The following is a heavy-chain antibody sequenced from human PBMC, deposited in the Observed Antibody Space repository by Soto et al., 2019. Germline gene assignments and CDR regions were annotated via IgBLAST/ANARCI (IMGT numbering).Heavy chain of an antibody. J-gene: IGHJ4*02. CDR1: VDSVSSNIAA. D-gene: IGHD6-13*01. CDR3: ARGGAILVPCSTDKRHHNFVS. V-gene: IGHV6-1*01. Sequence: TVSLTCAISVDSVSSNIAAWNWIRQSPSRGLEWLGRTYFRSKWYNEYAPSVKSRITITPDTSKNQFSLQLNSVTPEDAALYYCARGGAILVPCSTDKRHHNFVSWDQRSQVT. CDR2: TYFRSKWYN.